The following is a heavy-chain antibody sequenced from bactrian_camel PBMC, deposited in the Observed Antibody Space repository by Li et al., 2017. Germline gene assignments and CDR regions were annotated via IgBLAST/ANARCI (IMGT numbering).Heavy chain of an antibody. CDR2: IYNFGGRK. CDR3: ATDFSAGVVFSDYEPPRLGVYFDY. D-gene: IGHD4*01. Sequence: VQLVESGGGSVQAGGSLTLACEFSGSTYGNCMGWFRQAPGKEREGVAAIYNFGGRKFYADSVKGRFSISKDNAKNTLYLQMNSLKTEDTAVYYCATDFSAGVVFSDYEPPRLGVYFDYWGQGTQVTVS. V-gene: IGHV3S1*01. CDR1: GSTYGNC. J-gene: IGHJ6*01.